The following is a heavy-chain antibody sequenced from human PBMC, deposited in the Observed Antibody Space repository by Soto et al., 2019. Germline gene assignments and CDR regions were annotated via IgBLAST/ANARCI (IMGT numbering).Heavy chain of an antibody. J-gene: IGHJ6*02. V-gene: IGHV3-23*01. D-gene: IGHD6-6*01. CDR3: AKYSDSSGDYYYGLDV. CDR2: IRGSDGST. Sequence: WGSLRLSCAASGFVFSSYAITLFRHSPFKGLEWVSTIRGSDGSTYYADSVKGRFSISRDNSRSTLYLQMNSLRAEDTAVYYCAKYSDSSGDYYYGLDVWGQGTTVTV. CDR1: GFVFSSYA.